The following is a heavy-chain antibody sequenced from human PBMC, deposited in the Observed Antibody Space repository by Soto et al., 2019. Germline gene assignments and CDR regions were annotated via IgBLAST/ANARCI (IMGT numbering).Heavy chain of an antibody. CDR2: INPNSGGT. Sequence: ASVKVSCKASGYTFTGYYMHWVRQAPGQGLEWMGWINPNSGGTNYAQKFQGRVTITADKSTSTAYMELSSLRSEDTAVYYCASSPPLYYYDSSGPPGWFDPWGQGTLVTVSS. CDR1: GYTFTGYY. CDR3: ASSPPLYYYDSSGPPGWFDP. V-gene: IGHV1-2*02. D-gene: IGHD3-22*01. J-gene: IGHJ5*01.